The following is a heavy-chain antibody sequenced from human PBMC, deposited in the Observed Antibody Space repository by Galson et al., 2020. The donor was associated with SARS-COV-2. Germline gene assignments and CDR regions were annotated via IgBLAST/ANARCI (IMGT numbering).Heavy chain of an antibody. D-gene: IGHD3-10*01. CDR2: ISYDGSNK. Sequence: GGSLRLSCAASGFTFSSYAMHWVRQAPGKGLEWVAVISYDGSNKYYADSVKGRFSISRDNSKNTLYLQMNSLRAEDTAVYYCAKGKWFGELLSPFDFWGQGTLVTVSS. CDR1: GFTFSSYA. V-gene: IGHV3-30*04. CDR3: AKGKWFGELLSPFDF. J-gene: IGHJ4*02.